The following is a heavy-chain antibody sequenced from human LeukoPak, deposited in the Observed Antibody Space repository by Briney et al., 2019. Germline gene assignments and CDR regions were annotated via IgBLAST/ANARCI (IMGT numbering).Heavy chain of an antibody. CDR1: GFTVSNNY. V-gene: IGHV3-53*01. J-gene: IGHJ5*02. CDR3: ASLLGPGNWFDP. D-gene: IGHD2-15*01. CDR2: IYSGGNT. Sequence: PGGSLRLSCAASGFTVSNNYMSWVRQAPGKGLEWVSIIYSGGNTYYADSVKGRFTISRDNSKNTLYLQMNSLRAEDTAVYYCASLLGPGNWFDPWGQGTLVTVSS.